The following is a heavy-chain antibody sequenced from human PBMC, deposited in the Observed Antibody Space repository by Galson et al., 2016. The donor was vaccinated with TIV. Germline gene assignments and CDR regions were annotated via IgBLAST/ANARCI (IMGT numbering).Heavy chain of an antibody. V-gene: IGHV1-2*02. CDR2: INPKTGAI. CDR1: GYTFTGYF. J-gene: IGHJ3*01. D-gene: IGHD3-10*01. Sequence: SVKVSCKASGYTFTGYFLHWVRQAPGHGPEWMGWINPKTGAITYAQNYQGRVTMTGDTSTSTVYMELNRLQSDDTGVYYCARSDSYYKYALDVWGQGTTVTVSS. CDR3: ARSDSYYKYALDV.